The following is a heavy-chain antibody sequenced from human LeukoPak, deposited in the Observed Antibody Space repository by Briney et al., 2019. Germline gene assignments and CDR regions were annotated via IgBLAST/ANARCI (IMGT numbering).Heavy chain of an antibody. CDR1: GGSFSGYY. V-gene: IGHV4-34*01. J-gene: IGHJ3*02. Sequence: PSETLSLTCAVYGGSFSGYYWSWIRQPPGKGLEWIGEINHSGSTNYNPSLKSRVTISVDTSKNQFSLKLSAVTAADTAVYYCARLGRRLRHLKNKRNDAFDIWGQGTMVTVSS. CDR2: INHSGST. CDR3: ARLGRRLRHLKNKRNDAFDI. D-gene: IGHD4-17*01.